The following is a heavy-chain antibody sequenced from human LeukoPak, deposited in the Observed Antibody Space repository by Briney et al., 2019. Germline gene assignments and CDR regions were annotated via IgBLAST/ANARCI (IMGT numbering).Heavy chain of an antibody. D-gene: IGHD4-17*01. CDR1: GGTFSSYA. CDR2: IIPIFGTA. CDR3: AREGDYGDMPLYCGMDV. J-gene: IGHJ6*04. Sequence: VASVKVSCKASGGTFSSYAISWVRQAPGQGLEWMGGIIPIFGTANYAQKFQGRVTITADKSTSTAYMELSSLRSEDTAVYYCAREGDYGDMPLYCGMDVWGKGTTVTVSS. V-gene: IGHV1-69*06.